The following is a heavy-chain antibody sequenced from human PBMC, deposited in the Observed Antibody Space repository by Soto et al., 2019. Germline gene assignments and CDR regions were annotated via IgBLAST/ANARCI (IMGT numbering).Heavy chain of an antibody. CDR1: GFAFSSFG. D-gene: IGHD3-22*01. CDR3: ANAVIYYDSSGGYHYYYGMDV. CDR2: MSYDGNNQ. V-gene: IGHV3-30*18. J-gene: IGHJ6*02. Sequence: QVQLVESGGGMVQPGGSLRLFCAASGFAFSSFGMFWVRQAPGKGLEWVALMSYDGNNQYYADSVKGRFTTSRDNSKNTLYLQMNSLRAEDTAVYYCANAVIYYDSSGGYHYYYGMDVWGQGTTVTVTS.